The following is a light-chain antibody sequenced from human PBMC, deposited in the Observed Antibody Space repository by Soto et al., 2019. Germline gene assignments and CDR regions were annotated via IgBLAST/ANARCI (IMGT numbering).Light chain of an antibody. CDR3: QAYDSSLSGYV. V-gene: IGLV1-40*01. J-gene: IGLJ1*01. CDR1: SSNIGAGYE. Sequence: QSVLTQPPSVSEAPGQRVTISCTGSSSNIGAGYEAHWYQQLPGTAPKLLIYENNNRPSGVPDRCSVSKSGTSASLAITGVQSEEEAAYYCQAYDSSLSGYVFGTGTKVTVL. CDR2: ENN.